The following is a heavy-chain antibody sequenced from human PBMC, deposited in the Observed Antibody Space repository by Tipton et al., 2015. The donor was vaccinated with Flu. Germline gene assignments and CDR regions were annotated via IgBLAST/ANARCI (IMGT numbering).Heavy chain of an antibody. CDR1: GDSIRGTIYK. J-gene: IGHJ6*03. D-gene: IGHD4-11*01. CDR2: VDYSGDT. CDR3: ARLHSFYFYMDV. V-gene: IGHV4-39*01. Sequence: TLSLTCTVSGDSIRGTIYKWGWIRQPPGKGLEWIANVDYSGDTYYNPSLKSRVTISLDTSENQFSLKLSAVTAADTAVYYCARLHSFYFYMDVWGKGTTVTVSS.